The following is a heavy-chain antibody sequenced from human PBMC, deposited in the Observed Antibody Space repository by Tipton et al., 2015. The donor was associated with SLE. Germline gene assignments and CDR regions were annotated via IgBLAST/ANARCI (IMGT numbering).Heavy chain of an antibody. Sequence: TLSLTCVVYGGSFSGHYWSWIRRSPGKGLEWIGEINQSGSTKYNPSLKSRVTTSIDTSKSQFSLKLSAVTAADTAVYYCARQGEYSHSSGFWFDPWGQGTLVTVSS. CDR3: ARQGEYSHSSGFWFDP. CDR2: INQSGST. CDR1: GGSFSGHY. D-gene: IGHD2/OR15-2a*01. J-gene: IGHJ5*02. V-gene: IGHV4-34*01.